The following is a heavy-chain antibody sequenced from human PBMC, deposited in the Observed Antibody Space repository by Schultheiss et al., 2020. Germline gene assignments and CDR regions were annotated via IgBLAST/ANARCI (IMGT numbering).Heavy chain of an antibody. V-gene: IGHV3-33*01. CDR2: LWYVGSDE. J-gene: IGHJ4*02. CDR3: VRGGEYARSAFEF. CDR1: GFTFSNYA. Sequence: GGSLRLSCAASGFTFSNYAMHWVRQAPGKGLEWLATLWYVGSDEFYLDSVKGRFTISRDNSKNILFLQMNSLRAEDTAVYFCVRGGEYARSAFEFWGRGTLVTVSS. D-gene: IGHD2-2*01.